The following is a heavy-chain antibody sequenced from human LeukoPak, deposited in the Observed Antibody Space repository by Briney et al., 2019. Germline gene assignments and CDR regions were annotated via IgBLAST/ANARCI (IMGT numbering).Heavy chain of an antibody. CDR1: GDSITSGGYY. V-gene: IGHV4-31*03. CDR2: IYKTGST. J-gene: IGHJ4*02. CDR3: ARDVLR. Sequence: PPETLSLTCTVSGDSITSGGYYWSWIRQRPGKGLEWIGYIYKTGSTYYNPSLKSRVTMSVDTSRNQFSLKLNSVTAADTAVYYCARDVLRWGQGALVSVSS.